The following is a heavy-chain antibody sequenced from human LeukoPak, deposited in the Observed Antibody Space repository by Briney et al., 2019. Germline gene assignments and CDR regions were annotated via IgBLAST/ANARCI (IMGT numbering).Heavy chain of an antibody. Sequence: ASVKVSCKASGYTFTTYGISWVRQAPGQGLEWMGWISAYNGNTNYAQKLQGRVTMTTDTSTSTAYMELRSLRFDDTAVYYCGRRWFGEPAHFDYWGQGTLVTVSS. CDR3: GRRWFGEPAHFDY. D-gene: IGHD3-10*01. J-gene: IGHJ4*02. CDR2: ISAYNGNT. V-gene: IGHV1-18*01. CDR1: GYTFTTYG.